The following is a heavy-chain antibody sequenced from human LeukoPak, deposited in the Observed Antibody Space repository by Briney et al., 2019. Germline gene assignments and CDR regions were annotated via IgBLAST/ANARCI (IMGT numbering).Heavy chain of an antibody. CDR1: GFTFSNAW. Sequence: PGGPLRFSCAAPGFTFSNAWMSWVPQSPGKGLEWGGRFKSKTDGRTTDYAAPVKGRFTLSRDYSKTTLNLQMNSPKTAPTPAYSCTTDERGRGKLERRDYFDYWGQGTLVTVSS. CDR2: FKSKTDGRTT. V-gene: IGHV3-15*01. J-gene: IGHJ4*01. D-gene: IGHD1-1*01. CDR3: TTDERGRGKLERRDYFDY.